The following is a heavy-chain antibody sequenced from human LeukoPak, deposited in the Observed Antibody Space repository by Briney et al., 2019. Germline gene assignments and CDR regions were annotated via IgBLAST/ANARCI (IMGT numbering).Heavy chain of an antibody. D-gene: IGHD3-10*01. Sequence: SETLSLTCTVSGGSISSYYWSWIRQPPGKGLEWIGYIYDSGSTYYNPSLKSRVTISVDTSKNQFSLKLSSVTAADTAVYYCARPSKVRGHAFDIWGQGTMVTVSS. CDR3: ARPSKVRGHAFDI. CDR2: IYDSGST. V-gene: IGHV4-59*12. J-gene: IGHJ3*02. CDR1: GGSISSYY.